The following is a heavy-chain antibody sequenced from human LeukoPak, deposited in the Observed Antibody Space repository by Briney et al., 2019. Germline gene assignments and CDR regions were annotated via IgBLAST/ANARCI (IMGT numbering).Heavy chain of an antibody. V-gene: IGHV4-30-4*08. Sequence: SETLSLTCTVSGGSISSGVYYWSWIRQPPGKGLEWIGYIYYSGSTYYNPSLKSRVTISVDTSKNQFSLKLSSVTAADTAVYYCARSGDFWSGYHPWGQGTLVTVSS. J-gene: IGHJ5*02. CDR1: GGSISSGVYY. D-gene: IGHD3-3*01. CDR3: ARSGDFWSGYHP. CDR2: IYYSGST.